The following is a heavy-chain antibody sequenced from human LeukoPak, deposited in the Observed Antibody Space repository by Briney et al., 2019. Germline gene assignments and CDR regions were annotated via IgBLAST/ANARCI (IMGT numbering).Heavy chain of an antibody. J-gene: IGHJ4*02. CDR3: ARRRVAAGPIDY. CDR1: GYSFSSYW. CDR2: IYPGDSDT. D-gene: IGHD6-13*01. Sequence: GESLKISCKGSGYSFSSYWIGCVRQLPGKGLEWMGLIYPGDSDTRYIPPFQGQVTISADKAISTAYLQWSSLKASDTAMYYCARRRVAAGPIDYWGQGTLVTVSS. V-gene: IGHV5-51*01.